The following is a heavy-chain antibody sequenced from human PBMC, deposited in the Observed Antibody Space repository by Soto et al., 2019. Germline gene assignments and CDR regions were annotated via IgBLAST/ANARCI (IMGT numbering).Heavy chain of an antibody. CDR1: GFTFSSYG. V-gene: IGHV3-30*18. CDR2: ISYDGSDQ. J-gene: IGHJ4*02. CDR3: AKDTGADY. Sequence: QVQLVESGGGVVQPGRSLRLSCAASGFTFSSYGMYWVRQAPGKGLEWVARISYDGSDQFYADSVKGRFTISRDNSKNILYVQMNSLRSEDTAVYYCAKDTGADYWGQGIVVTVSA. D-gene: IGHD3-10*01.